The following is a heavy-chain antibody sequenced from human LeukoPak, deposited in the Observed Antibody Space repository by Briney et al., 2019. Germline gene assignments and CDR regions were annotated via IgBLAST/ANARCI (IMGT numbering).Heavy chain of an antibody. CDR1: GFTFSNYG. D-gene: IGHD1-26*01. CDR3: ARGAPDYFDY. Sequence: PGGSLRLSCAASGFTFSNYGIHWVRQAPGKGLEWVAVISYDASNKYYADSVKGRFTISRDNSKNTLYLQMNSLRAEDTAVYYCARGAPDYFDYWGQGTLVTVSS. V-gene: IGHV3-30*03. J-gene: IGHJ4*02. CDR2: ISYDASNK.